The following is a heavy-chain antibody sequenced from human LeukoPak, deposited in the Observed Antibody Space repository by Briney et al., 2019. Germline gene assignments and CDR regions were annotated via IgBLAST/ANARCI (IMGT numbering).Heavy chain of an antibody. D-gene: IGHD3-22*01. J-gene: IGHJ4*02. CDR2: ISSSSSTI. CDR3: ASSDSSGYYPLFDY. V-gene: IGHV3-48*01. Sequence: GGSLRLSCAASGFTFSSYSMNWVRQAPGKGLEWVSYISSSSSTIYYADSVKGRFTISRDNSKNTLYLQMNSLRAEDTAVYYCASSDSSGYYPLFDYWGQGTLVTVSS. CDR1: GFTFSSYS.